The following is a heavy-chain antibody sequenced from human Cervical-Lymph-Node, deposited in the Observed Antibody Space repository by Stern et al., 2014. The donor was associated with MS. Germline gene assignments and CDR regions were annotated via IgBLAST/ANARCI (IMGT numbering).Heavy chain of an antibody. J-gene: IGHJ4*02. Sequence: EVQLVESGGGLVKPGGSLRLSCSASGFTFRNVWMNWVRQAPGKGLEWVGHIRNNADGGTADYASPVTGRFTISKDDSKATLHLQMDSLKTEDTAVYYCSAVGVVRGVIAGGQGTLVTVSS. CDR2: IRNNADGGTA. CDR1: GFTFRNVW. D-gene: IGHD3-10*01. CDR3: SAVGVVRGVIA. V-gene: IGHV3-15*01.